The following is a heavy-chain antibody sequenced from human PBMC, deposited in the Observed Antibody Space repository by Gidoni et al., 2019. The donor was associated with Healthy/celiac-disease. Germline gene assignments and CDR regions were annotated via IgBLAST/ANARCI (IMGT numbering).Heavy chain of an antibody. Sequence: EVQLLESGGGLVQPGGSLRLSCAASGFTFSSYAMSWVRQAPGKGLEWVSAISGSGGSTYYADSVKGRFTISRDNSKNTLYLQMNSLRAEDTAVYYCAKVSHYDYVWGSYWDYWGQGTLVTVSS. CDR3: AKVSHYDYVWGSYWDY. V-gene: IGHV3-23*01. J-gene: IGHJ4*02. CDR2: ISGSGGST. CDR1: GFTFSSYA. D-gene: IGHD3-16*01.